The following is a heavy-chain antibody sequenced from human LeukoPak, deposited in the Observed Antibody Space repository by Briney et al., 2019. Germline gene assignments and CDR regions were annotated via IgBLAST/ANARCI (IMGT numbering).Heavy chain of an antibody. Sequence: GGSLRLSCAASGFTFSSYSMNWVRQAPGKGLEWVSSISSSSSYIYYADSVKGRFTISRDNAKNSLYLQMNSLRAEDTAVYYCARDQDAAMVRGALLYFHYYYGMDVRGQGTTVTVSS. V-gene: IGHV3-21*01. D-gene: IGHD3-10*01. CDR3: ARDQDAAMVRGALLYFHYYYGMDV. CDR1: GFTFSSYS. J-gene: IGHJ6*02. CDR2: ISSSSSYI.